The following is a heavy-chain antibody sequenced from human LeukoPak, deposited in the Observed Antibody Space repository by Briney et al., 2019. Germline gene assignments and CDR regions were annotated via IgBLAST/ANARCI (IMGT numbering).Heavy chain of an antibody. CDR2: IYQTESP. CDR1: AGSISSSDW. Sequence: PSETLSLTCAVSAGSISSSDWWSWVRQPPGKGLEWIGYIYQTESPKYNASLQSRVTLSLDRSKNQFSLKQTSVTAADTAVYYCARDPHCSSSRCPFDYWGQGALVTVSS. D-gene: IGHD2-2*01. V-gene: IGHV4-4*02. CDR3: ARDPHCSSSRCPFDY. J-gene: IGHJ4*02.